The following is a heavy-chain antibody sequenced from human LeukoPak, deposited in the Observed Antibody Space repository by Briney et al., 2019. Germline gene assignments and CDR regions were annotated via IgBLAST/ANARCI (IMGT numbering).Heavy chain of an antibody. J-gene: IGHJ6*02. D-gene: IGHD2/OR15-2a*01. CDR1: GFTFSSYW. CDR2: IKQDGSEK. V-gene: IGHV3-7*05. CDR3: ASTTISPVGGMDV. Sequence: GGSLRLSCAASGFTFSSYWMSWVRQAPGKGLEWVANIKQDGSEKYYVDSVKGRFTISRDSAKNSLYLQVNSLRAEDTAVYYCASTTISPVGGMDVWGQGTTVTVSS.